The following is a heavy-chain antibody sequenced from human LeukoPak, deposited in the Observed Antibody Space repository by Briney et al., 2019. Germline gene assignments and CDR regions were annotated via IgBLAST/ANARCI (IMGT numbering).Heavy chain of an antibody. J-gene: IGHJ4*02. D-gene: IGHD5-18*01. CDR3: AREGGCGCSYGRDY. CDR1: GGTFSSYA. V-gene: IGHV1-69*06. CDR2: IIPIFGTA. Sequence: SVKVSCKASGGTFSSYAISWVRQAPGQGLEWMGGIIPIFGTANYAQKFQGRVTITADKPTSTAYMELSSLRSEDTAAYYCAREGGCGCSYGRDYWGQGTLVTVSS.